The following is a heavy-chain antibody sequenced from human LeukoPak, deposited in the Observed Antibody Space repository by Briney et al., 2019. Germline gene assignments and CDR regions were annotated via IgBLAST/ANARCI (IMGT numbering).Heavy chain of an antibody. Sequence: SETLSLTCTVYAGSISSYYWSWIRQPPGKGLEWIGYIYYRGSTNYNPSLNSRVTISVDTSKNQFSLKVSSVTAADTAVYYCARGSRSYDYWGQGTLVTVSS. V-gene: IGHV4-59*01. D-gene: IGHD1-26*01. J-gene: IGHJ4*02. CDR3: ARGSRSYDY. CDR2: IYYRGST. CDR1: AGSISSYY.